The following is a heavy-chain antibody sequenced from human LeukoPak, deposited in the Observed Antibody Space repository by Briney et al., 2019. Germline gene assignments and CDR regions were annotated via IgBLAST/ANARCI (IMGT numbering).Heavy chain of an antibody. D-gene: IGHD4-17*01. J-gene: IGHJ4*02. V-gene: IGHV3-48*03. CDR1: GFTFSGYE. CDR3: ARASDYGDYGIDY. Sequence: GGSLRLSCAASGFTFSGYEMNWVRQAPGKGLEWVSYISSSGTTKYSADSVKGRFTISRDNAKNSLYLQMNSLRAEDTAVYYCARASDYGDYGIDYWGQGTLVTVSS. CDR2: ISSSGTTK.